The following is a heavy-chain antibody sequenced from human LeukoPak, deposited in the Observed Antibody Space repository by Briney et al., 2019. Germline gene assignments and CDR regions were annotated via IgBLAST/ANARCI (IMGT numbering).Heavy chain of an antibody. J-gene: IGHJ4*02. CDR2: ISYDGSNK. CDR1: GFTFSSCA. V-gene: IGHV3-30-3*01. Sequence: GRSLRLSCAASGFTFSSCAMHWVRQAPGKGLEWVAVISYDGSNKYYADSVKGRFTISRDNSKNTLYLQMSSLRAEDTAVYYCARGIQIQLWPFDYWGQGTLVTVSS. CDR3: ARGIQIQLWPFDY. D-gene: IGHD5-18*01.